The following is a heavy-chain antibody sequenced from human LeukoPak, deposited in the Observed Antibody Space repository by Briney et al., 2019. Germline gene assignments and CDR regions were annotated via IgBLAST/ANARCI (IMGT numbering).Heavy chain of an antibody. Sequence: GGSLRLSCAASGFTFSSYAMSWVRQAPGKGLEWVSLLFSGGSTYYVDSVKGRFTISRDTSTDTLYLQMKSLRPEDTAVYYCATYRFRGVPNWGQGTLVTVSA. CDR1: GFTFSSYA. D-gene: IGHD3-10*01. CDR3: ATYRFRGVPN. CDR2: LLFSGGST. J-gene: IGHJ4*02. V-gene: IGHV3-23*03.